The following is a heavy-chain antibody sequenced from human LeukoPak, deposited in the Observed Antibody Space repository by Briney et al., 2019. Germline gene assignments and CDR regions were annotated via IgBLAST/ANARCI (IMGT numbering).Heavy chain of an antibody. CDR1: GFTFSNAW. V-gene: IGHV3-15*01. D-gene: IGHD3-3*02. J-gene: IGHJ4*02. Sequence: GGSLRLSCAASGFTFSNAWMSWARQAPGKGLEWVGRIKSKTDGGTTDFAAPVKGRFTISRDDSKNTLYLQMNSLKTEDTAVYYCITISTSSSFDYWGQGALVTVSS. CDR3: ITISTSSSFDY. CDR2: IKSKTDGGTT.